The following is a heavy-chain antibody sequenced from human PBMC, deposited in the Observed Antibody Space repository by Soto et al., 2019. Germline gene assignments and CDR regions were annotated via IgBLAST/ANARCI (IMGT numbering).Heavy chain of an antibody. CDR2: INAGNGNT. Sequence: QVQLVQSGAEVKKPGASVKVSCKASGYTFTSYAMHWVRQAPGQRLEWMGWINAGNGNTKYSQKFQGRVTITRDTSASTAYMELSSLRSEDTAVYYCARGIAAAGTIGYWGQGTLVTVSS. CDR1: GYTFTSYA. J-gene: IGHJ4*02. D-gene: IGHD6-13*01. CDR3: ARGIAAAGTIGY. V-gene: IGHV1-3*01.